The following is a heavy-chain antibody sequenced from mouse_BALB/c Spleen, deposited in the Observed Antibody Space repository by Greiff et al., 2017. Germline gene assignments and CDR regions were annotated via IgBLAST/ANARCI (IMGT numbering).Heavy chain of an antibody. V-gene: IGHV1-7*01. J-gene: IGHJ2*01. CDR1: GYTFTSYW. CDR2: INPSTGYT. CDR3: ARRGYEDY. D-gene: IGHD2-14*01. Sequence: QVQLQQSGAELAKPGASVKMSCKASGYTFTSYWMHWVKQRPGQGLEWIGYINPSTGYTEYNQKFKDKATLTADKSSSTAYMQLSSLTSEDSAVYYCARRGYEDYWGQGTTLTVSS.